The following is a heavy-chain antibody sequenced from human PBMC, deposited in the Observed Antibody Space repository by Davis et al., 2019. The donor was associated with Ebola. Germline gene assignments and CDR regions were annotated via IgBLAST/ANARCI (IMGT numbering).Heavy chain of an antibody. D-gene: IGHD6-13*01. Sequence: SETLSLTCGVSGGSISSTNWWSWVRQPPGKGLEWIGEIYHSGTTDYNPSLRSRLTISVDQSKNQFSLKVTSVTAADTAVYYCARRRVAATGASYDAFDVWGQGTMVTVSS. V-gene: IGHV4-4*02. J-gene: IGHJ3*01. CDR3: ARRRVAATGASYDAFDV. CDR2: IYHSGTT. CDR1: GGSISSTNW.